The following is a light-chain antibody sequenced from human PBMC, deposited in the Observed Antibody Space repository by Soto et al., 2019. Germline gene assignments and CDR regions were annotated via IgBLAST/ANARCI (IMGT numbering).Light chain of an antibody. CDR1: EYIASY. V-gene: IGKV1-39*01. CDR3: QQSYSTPWT. CDR2: DAS. Sequence: DIQMTQSPSSLSASVGDRVTITCRASEYIASYLNWYQQKPGKAPTLLVYDASSLESGAPPRFSGTVSGTDFTLTITSLQPYDLATDFCQQSYSTPWTFGQGTKVEL. J-gene: IGKJ1*01.